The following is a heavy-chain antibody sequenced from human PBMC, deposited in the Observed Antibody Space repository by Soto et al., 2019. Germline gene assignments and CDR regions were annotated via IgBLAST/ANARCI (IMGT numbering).Heavy chain of an antibody. V-gene: IGHV4-39*01. D-gene: IGHD6-13*01. CDR3: ARLRIAAAGIDS. Sequence: SETLSLTCTVSGGSVSSGSYYWTWIRQPPGKGLEWIGEIHHSGSTNYNPSLKSRVTISLDTSKNQFSLKLSSVTAADAAVYYCARLRIAAAGIDSWGQGTPVTVSS. CDR2: IHHSGST. J-gene: IGHJ4*02. CDR1: GGSVSSGSYY.